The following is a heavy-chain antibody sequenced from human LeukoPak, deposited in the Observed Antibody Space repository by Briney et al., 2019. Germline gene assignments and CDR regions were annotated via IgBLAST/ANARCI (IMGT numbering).Heavy chain of an antibody. CDR3: VRPSAYACYYGMDV. CDR1: GGTFSGYS. Sequence: SVRVSCKASGGTFSGYSMSWVRQAPGQGLEWMGRFVHNLSMENYVQKFKGRVTITADNSTSSPYLQLSSLRSEDTAVYYCVRPSAYACYYGMDVWGQGTTVTVSS. D-gene: IGHD4-17*01. V-gene: IGHV1-69*02. J-gene: IGHJ6*02. CDR2: FVHNLSME.